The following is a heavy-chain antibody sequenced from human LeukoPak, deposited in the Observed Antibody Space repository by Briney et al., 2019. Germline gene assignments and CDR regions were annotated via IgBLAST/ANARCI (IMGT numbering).Heavy chain of an antibody. Sequence: TGGSLRLSCAGSGFTFSSYAMSWVRQAPGKGLEWVSAISGSGGSTYYADSVKGRFTISRDNAKNSLYLQMNSLRAEDTAVYYCARDFNSSSWGSRYYYYGMDVWGQGTTVTVSS. CDR1: GFTFSSYA. J-gene: IGHJ6*02. CDR3: ARDFNSSSWGSRYYYYGMDV. D-gene: IGHD6-13*01. CDR2: ISGSGGST. V-gene: IGHV3-23*01.